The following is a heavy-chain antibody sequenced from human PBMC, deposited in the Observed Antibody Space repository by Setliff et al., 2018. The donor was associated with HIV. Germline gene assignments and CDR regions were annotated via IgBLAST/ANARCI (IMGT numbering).Heavy chain of an antibody. J-gene: IGHJ3*02. CDR2: VYYSGST. Sequence: SETLSLTCTVSGGSISSSGPGYYWGWVRQAPGGGLEWIGSVYYSGSTYYNPSLKSRVTISFDTSKNQLSLRLTSMTAADTAMYYCARDGGTYAIGDAFDIWGQGTMVTV. CDR1: GGSISSSGPGYY. V-gene: IGHV4-39*02. CDR3: ARDGGTYAIGDAFDI. D-gene: IGHD3-16*01.